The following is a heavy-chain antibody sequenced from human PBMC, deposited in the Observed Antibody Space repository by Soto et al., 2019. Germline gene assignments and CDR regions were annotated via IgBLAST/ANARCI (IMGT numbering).Heavy chain of an antibody. J-gene: IGHJ4*02. V-gene: IGHV1-58*01. CDR3: AAWEAQLWPQYYFDY. D-gene: IGHD5-18*01. Sequence: SVKVSCKASGFTFTSSAVQWVRQARGQRLERIGWIVVGSGNTNYAQKFQERVTITRDMSTSTAYMELSSLRSEDTAVYYCAAWEAQLWPQYYFDYWGQGTLVTVSS. CDR1: GFTFTSSA. CDR2: IVVGSGNT.